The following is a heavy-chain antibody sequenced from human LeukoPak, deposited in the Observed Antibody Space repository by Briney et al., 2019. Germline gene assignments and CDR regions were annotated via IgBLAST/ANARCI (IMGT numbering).Heavy chain of an antibody. J-gene: IGHJ4*02. Sequence: SETLSLTCTVSGGSISTSVYYWGWIRQPPGKELEWIGTIYHNGSTYYNPSLKSRITIFVDASKNQFSLKLNSVTAADTAVYYCARRWAHFDYWGQGTLSPSPQ. V-gene: IGHV4-39*01. CDR3: ARRWAHFDY. D-gene: IGHD3-16*01. CDR1: GGSISTSVYY. CDR2: IYHNGST.